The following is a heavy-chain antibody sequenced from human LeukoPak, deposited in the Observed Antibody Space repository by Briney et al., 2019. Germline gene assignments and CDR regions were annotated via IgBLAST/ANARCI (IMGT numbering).Heavy chain of an antibody. CDR2: ITTDEAT. CDR3: AKDWFATTDY. D-gene: IGHD3-3*01. CDR1: GFPFSASW. Sequence: GGSLRLSCAASGFPFSASWMHWFRQVPGKGLMWVSRITTDEATTYADSVRGRFSISRDNAKNTVYLQMNSLRVKDTAVYYCAKDWFATTDYWGQGILVTVSS. V-gene: IGHV3-74*01. J-gene: IGHJ4*02.